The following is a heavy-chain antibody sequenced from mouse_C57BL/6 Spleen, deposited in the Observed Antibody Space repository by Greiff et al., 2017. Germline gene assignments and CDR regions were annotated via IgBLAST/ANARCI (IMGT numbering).Heavy chain of an antibody. CDR3: ARGVYGSSWYFDV. J-gene: IGHJ1*03. CDR1: GYTFPSYW. V-gene: IGHV1-64*01. Sequence: VQLQQPGAELVKPGASVKLSCKASGYTFPSYWMHWVKQRPGQGLEWIGMFHPNSGSTTYNEKFKSKATLTVDKSSSTAYMQLSSLTSDDSAVYYCARGVYGSSWYFDVWGTGTTVTVSS. CDR2: FHPNSGST. D-gene: IGHD1-1*01.